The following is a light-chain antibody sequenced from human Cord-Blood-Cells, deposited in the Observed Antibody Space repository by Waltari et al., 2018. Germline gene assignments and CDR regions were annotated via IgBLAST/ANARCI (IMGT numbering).Light chain of an antibody. J-gene: IGLJ3*02. Sequence: SAPTQPRSVSGSPRQSVTISCTVTSSDVGGYTHVSWDQQHPGKAPKLMIYDVSKRPSGVPDRFSGSKSGNTASLTISGLQAEDEADYYCCSYAGSYTRVFGGGTKLTVL. CDR3: CSYAGSYTRV. V-gene: IGLV2-11*01. CDR2: DVS. CDR1: SSDVGGYTH.